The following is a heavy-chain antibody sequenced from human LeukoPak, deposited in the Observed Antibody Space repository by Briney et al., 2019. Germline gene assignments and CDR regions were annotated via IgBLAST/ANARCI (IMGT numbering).Heavy chain of an antibody. CDR3: ARDRHDSKDY. CDR2: INPNSGAI. D-gene: IGHD3-22*01. V-gene: IGHV1-2*06. Sequence: GASVKVSCKASGYTFTDYYMHWVRQAPGQGLEWMGRINPNSGAIDYAQKFQGRVTMTRDTSISTAYMELSRLRSDDTAVYYCARDRHDSKDYWGQGTLVTVSS. CDR1: GYTFTDYY. J-gene: IGHJ4*02.